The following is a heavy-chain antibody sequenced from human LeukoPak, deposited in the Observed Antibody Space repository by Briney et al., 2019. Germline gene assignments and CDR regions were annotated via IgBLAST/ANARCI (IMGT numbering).Heavy chain of an antibody. CDR1: GFTVSSNY. CDR2: ICSDGST. J-gene: IGHJ6*02. CDR3: ARGSGGYYDSGRRYYYGMDV. Sequence: GETPRLSCAASGFTVSSNYMSWVRQAPGKGLEWVSVICSDGSTYHADSVKGRFTISRDNSKNTLYLQMNSLRAEDTAVYYCARGSGGYYDSGRRYYYGMDVWGQGTTVTVSS. D-gene: IGHD3-22*01. V-gene: IGHV3-66*01.